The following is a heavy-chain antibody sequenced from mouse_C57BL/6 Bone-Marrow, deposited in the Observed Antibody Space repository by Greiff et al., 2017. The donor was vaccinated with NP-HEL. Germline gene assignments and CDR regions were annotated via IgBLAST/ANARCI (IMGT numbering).Heavy chain of an antibody. Sequence: QVHLQQSGAELARPGASVKLSCKASGYTFTSYGISWVKQRTGQGLEWIGEIYPRSGNTYYNEKLKGKAQLTADKSASTAYMELRSLISEDCAVYFCARPEGAWFAYWGQGTLVAVSA. CDR3: ARPEGAWFAY. V-gene: IGHV1-81*01. CDR2: IYPRSGNT. J-gene: IGHJ3*01. CDR1: GYTFTSYG.